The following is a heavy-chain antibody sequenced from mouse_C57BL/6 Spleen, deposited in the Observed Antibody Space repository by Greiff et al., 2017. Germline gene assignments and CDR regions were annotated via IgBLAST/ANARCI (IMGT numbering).Heavy chain of an antibody. CDR1: GFTFSSYA. Sequence: DVKLVESGGGLVKPGGSLKLSCAASGFTFSSYAMSWVRQTPEKRLEWVATISDGGSYSYYPDNVKGRFTISRDNAKNNLYLQLSHRKSEDTAMYYCAREGDLRQNYAMDYWGQGTSVTVSS. D-gene: IGHD2-12*01. CDR2: ISDGGSYS. CDR3: AREGDLRQNYAMDY. V-gene: IGHV5-4*01. J-gene: IGHJ4*01.